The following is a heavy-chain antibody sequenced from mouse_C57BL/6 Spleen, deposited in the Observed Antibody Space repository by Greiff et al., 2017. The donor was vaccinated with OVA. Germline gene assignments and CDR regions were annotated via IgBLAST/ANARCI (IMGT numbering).Heavy chain of an antibody. D-gene: IGHD1-1*01. Sequence: QVQLQQSGPGLVQPSQSLSITCTVSGFSLTSYGVHWVRQSPGKGLEWLGVIWSGGSTDYNAAFISRLGISKDNSKIQVFFKKNSLQADDTAIYYCARNYYGSSYVGPFPYWGQGTLVTVSA. J-gene: IGHJ3*01. CDR3: ARNYYGSSYVGPFPY. V-gene: IGHV2-2*01. CDR2: IWSGGST. CDR1: GFSLTSYG.